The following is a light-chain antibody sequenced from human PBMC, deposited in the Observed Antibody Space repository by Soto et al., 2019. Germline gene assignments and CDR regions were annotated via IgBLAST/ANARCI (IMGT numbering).Light chain of an antibody. CDR3: SSYTSSSHNYV. J-gene: IGLJ1*01. Sequence: QSVLTQPASVSGSPGQSITISCTGSSSDVGAYNYVSWFQQHPGKAPKLTIYEVSNRPSGVSNRFSGSKSGNTASLTISGLQAEDEADYYCSSYTSSSHNYVFGTGTKLTVL. V-gene: IGLV2-14*01. CDR1: SSDVGAYNY. CDR2: EVS.